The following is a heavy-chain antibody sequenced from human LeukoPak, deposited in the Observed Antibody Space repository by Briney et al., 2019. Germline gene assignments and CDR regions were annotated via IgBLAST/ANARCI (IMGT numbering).Heavy chain of an antibody. CDR3: ARMEGYYYACWFDP. J-gene: IGHJ5*02. V-gene: IGHV4-34*01. CDR1: GGSFSGYY. CDR2: INHSGST. D-gene: IGHD3-10*01. Sequence: SETLSLTCAVYGGSFSGYYWSWIRQPPGKGLEWIGEINHSGSTNYNPSLKSRVTISVDTSKNQFSLKLSSVTAADTAVYYCARMEGYYYACWFDPWGQGTLVTVSS.